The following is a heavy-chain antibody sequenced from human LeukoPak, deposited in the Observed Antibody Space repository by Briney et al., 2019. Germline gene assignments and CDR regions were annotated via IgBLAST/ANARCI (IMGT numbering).Heavy chain of an antibody. CDR3: ASSYDYVWGSYLPYYFDY. CDR1: GFTFNIYN. CDR2: ISGSGTKT. J-gene: IGHJ4*02. D-gene: IGHD3-16*02. Sequence: GGSLRLSCAASGFTFNIYNMNWVRQAPGKGLEWVSAISGSGTKTYYADSVRGRFTISRDNSKNTLSLQMSSLRAEDTAVYYCASSYDYVWGSYLPYYFDYWGQGTLVTVSS. V-gene: IGHV3-23*01.